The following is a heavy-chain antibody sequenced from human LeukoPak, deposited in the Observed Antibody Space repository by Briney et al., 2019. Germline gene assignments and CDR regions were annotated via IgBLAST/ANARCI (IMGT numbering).Heavy chain of an antibody. D-gene: IGHD3-10*01. CDR2: INHRGST. J-gene: IGHJ5*02. Sequence: SETLSLTCVVYGGSFSGYYWSWIRQSPGKGLEWIGEINHRGSTNYNPSLKSRVTISVDTSKNQFSLKLSSVTAADTAVYYCARGPSKLIWFGEYNWFDPWGQGTLVTVSS. V-gene: IGHV4-34*01. CDR3: ARGPSKLIWFGEYNWFDP. CDR1: GGSFSGYY.